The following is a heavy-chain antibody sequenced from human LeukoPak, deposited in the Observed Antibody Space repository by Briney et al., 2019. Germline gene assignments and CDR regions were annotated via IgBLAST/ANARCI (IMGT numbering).Heavy chain of an antibody. CDR2: INHSGST. J-gene: IGHJ4*02. CDR3: ARGILPADPPHN. Sequence: PSETLSLTCAVYGGSFSGYYWSWIRQPPGKGLEWIGEINHSGSTNYNPSLKSRVTISVDTSKNQFSLKLSSVTAADTAVYYCARGILPADPPHNWGQGTLVTVSS. D-gene: IGHD2-21*01. CDR1: GGSFSGYY. V-gene: IGHV4-34*01.